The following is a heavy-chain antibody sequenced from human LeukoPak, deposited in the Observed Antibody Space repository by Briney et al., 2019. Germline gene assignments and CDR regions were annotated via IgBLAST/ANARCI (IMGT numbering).Heavy chain of an antibody. CDR1: GYSFTSYW. V-gene: IGHV5-51*01. CDR3: ARQRTTVTTLPNASGKTRRNSYYYYYMDV. Sequence: GESLKISCKGSGYSFTSYWIGWVRQMPGKGLEWMGIIYPGDSDTRYSPSFQGQVTISADKSISTAYLQWSSLKASDTAMYYCARQRTTVTTLPNASGKTRRNSYYYYYMDVWGKGTTVTISS. J-gene: IGHJ6*03. D-gene: IGHD4-17*01. CDR2: IYPGDSDT.